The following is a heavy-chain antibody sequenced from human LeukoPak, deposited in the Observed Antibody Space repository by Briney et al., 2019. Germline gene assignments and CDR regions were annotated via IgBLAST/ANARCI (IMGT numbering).Heavy chain of an antibody. CDR3: AKDLLTTVTIGPYYYYYYMDV. Sequence: PGGSLRLSCAASGFTFSSYGMHWVRQAPGKGLEWVAVISYDGSNKYYADSVKGRFTISRDNSKNTLYLQMNSLRAEDTAVYYCAKDLLTTVTIGPYYYYYYMDVWGKGTTVTVSS. CDR1: GFTFSSYG. D-gene: IGHD4-17*01. V-gene: IGHV3-30*18. CDR2: ISYDGSNK. J-gene: IGHJ6*03.